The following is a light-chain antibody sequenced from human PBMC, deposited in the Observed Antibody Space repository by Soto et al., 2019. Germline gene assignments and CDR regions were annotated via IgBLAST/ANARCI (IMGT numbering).Light chain of an antibody. Sequence: EIVLTQSPATLSLSPGERATLSCRASQSVSSYLAWYQHKPGQAPRLLISDASNRATGIPARFSGSGSGTGFTLTISSLQPEDFALYYCQQRTNWLFTFGPGTKVDIK. CDR2: DAS. CDR1: QSVSSY. CDR3: QQRTNWLFT. J-gene: IGKJ3*01. V-gene: IGKV3-11*01.